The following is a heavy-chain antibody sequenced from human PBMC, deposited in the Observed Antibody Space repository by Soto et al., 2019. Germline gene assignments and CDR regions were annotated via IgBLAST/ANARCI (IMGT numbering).Heavy chain of an antibody. Sequence: SETLSLTCTVSGGSISSYYWSWIRQPPGKGLEWIGYIYYSGSTNYNPSLKSRVTISVDTSKNQFSLKLSSVTAADTAVYYWAADVGGSYPRFDPWGQGTLVTVSS. CDR1: GGSISSYY. CDR2: IYYSGST. J-gene: IGHJ5*02. D-gene: IGHD3-16*01. CDR3: AADVGGSYPRFDP. V-gene: IGHV4-59*12.